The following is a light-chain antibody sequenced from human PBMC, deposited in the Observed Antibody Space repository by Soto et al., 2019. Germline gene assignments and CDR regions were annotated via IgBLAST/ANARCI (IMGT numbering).Light chain of an antibody. CDR1: QTISSW. J-gene: IGKJ3*01. V-gene: IGKV1-5*03. CDR3: QQLNSYPT. CDR2: KAS. Sequence: DIQMTQSPSTLSGSVGDRVTITCRASQTISSWLAWYQQKPGKAPKLLIYKASTLKSGVPSRFSGSGSGTEFTLTISSLQPDDFATYYCQQLNSYPTFGPGTKVDCK.